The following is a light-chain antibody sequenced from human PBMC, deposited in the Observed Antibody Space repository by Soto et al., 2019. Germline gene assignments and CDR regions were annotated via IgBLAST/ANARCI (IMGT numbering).Light chain of an antibody. CDR2: DVS. Sequence: HSALTQPASVSGSPGQSITISCTGTSSDVGGYKFVSWYQQHPGKVPKLMIYDVSNRPSGVSSRFSGSKSGNTASLTISGLQADDEADYYCSSYTSSTTSYVLFGGGTKLTVL. CDR3: SSYTSSTTSYVL. CDR1: SSDVGGYKF. V-gene: IGLV2-14*01. J-gene: IGLJ2*01.